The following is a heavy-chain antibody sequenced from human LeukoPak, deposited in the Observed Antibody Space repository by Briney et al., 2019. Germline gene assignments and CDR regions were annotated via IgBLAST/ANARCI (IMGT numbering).Heavy chain of an antibody. J-gene: IGHJ6*03. CDR2: ISSTGGTT. Sequence: GRSLRLSCAASGFTFSSYGMHWVRQAPGKGLEWVSAISSTGGTTYYAESVKGHFTISRDNSKNTVYLQMNSLSAEDTAVYYCAKNGDRGAYCSGGTCYPYYYYYMDVWGKGTTVTISS. V-gene: IGHV3-23*01. D-gene: IGHD2-15*01. CDR1: GFTFSSYG. CDR3: AKNGDRGAYCSGGTCYPYYYYYMDV.